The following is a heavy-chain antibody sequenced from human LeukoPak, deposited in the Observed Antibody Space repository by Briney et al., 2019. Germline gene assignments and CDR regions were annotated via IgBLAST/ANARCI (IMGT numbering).Heavy chain of an antibody. CDR3: GRVSESLVNGGVSWSFDN. V-gene: IGHV3-74*01. Sequence: PGGSLRLSCAASGFTVSRHWMHWVRQAPGKGLVWISRINSDGRVTDYADFVKGRFTISRDNAKNSLYLQMNSLRAEDTAVYYCGRVSESLVNGGVSWSFDNWGQGTLVTVSS. J-gene: IGHJ4*02. CDR1: GFTVSRHW. CDR2: INSDGRVT. D-gene: IGHD2-15*01.